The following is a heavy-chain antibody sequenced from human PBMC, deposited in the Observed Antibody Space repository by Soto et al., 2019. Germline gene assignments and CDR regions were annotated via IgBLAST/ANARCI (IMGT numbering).Heavy chain of an antibody. J-gene: IGHJ4*02. CDR1: SVSNAW. D-gene: IGHD2-8*01. Sequence: SVSNAWMNWVRPAPGKGLEWVGRIKSKTDGGTTDYAAPVKGRFTISRDDSKNTLYLQMNSLKTEDTAVYYCTTGMGARSVPPGYWGQGTLVTVSS. V-gene: IGHV3-15*07. CDR3: TTGMGARSVPPGY. CDR2: IKSKTDGGTT.